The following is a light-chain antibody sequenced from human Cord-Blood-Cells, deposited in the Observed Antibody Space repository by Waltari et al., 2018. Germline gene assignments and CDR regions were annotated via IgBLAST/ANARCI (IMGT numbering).Light chain of an antibody. CDR3: QQYYSTPLT. Sequence: DIVMTQSLDSLAVSLGERATINCKSSQSVLYSSNNKSYLAWYQQKPGQPPKLLIYCASTRETGVPDRFSGSGSGTDFTLTISSLQAEDVAVYYCQQYYSTPLTFGGGTKVEIK. CDR1: QSVLYSSNNKSY. J-gene: IGKJ4*01. CDR2: CAS. V-gene: IGKV4-1*01.